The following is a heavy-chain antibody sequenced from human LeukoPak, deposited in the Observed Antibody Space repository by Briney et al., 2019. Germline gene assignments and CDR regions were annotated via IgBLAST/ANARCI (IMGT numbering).Heavy chain of an antibody. V-gene: IGHV3-30*03. CDR3: ATLEEDY. CDR1: AFTFSSYA. D-gene: IGHD3-3*01. CDR2: ISYDGSNT. Sequence: PGGSLRLSCAASAFTFSSYAMHWVRQAPGQGLEWVAVISYDGSNTCYADSVKGRFTMSRDNSKNTLYLQMNRLRAEDTAVYYCATLEEDYWGQGTLVTVSS. J-gene: IGHJ4*02.